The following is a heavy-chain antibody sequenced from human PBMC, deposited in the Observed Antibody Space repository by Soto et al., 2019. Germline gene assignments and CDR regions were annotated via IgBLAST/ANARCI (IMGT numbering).Heavy chain of an antibody. CDR3: ARGRWDYYYALDV. J-gene: IGHJ6*02. CDR2: ITSSSRTI. V-gene: IGHV3-48*02. Sequence: GGSLRLSCAASGFTFSSYSMNWVRQAPGKGLEWISYITSSSRTIYYTDSVRCRFTISRDDAKNSLYLQVNSLRDDDTAVYYCARGRWDYYYALDVWGQGTTVTVAS. CDR1: GFTFSSYS.